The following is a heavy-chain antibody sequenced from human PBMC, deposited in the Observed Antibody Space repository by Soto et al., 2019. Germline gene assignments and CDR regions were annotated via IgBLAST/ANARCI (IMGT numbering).Heavy chain of an antibody. D-gene: IGHD3-22*01. V-gene: IGHV1-58*01. Sequence: SVKVSCKASGFTSISWAVQWVRQARGQRLEWIGWIAVGSGNANSAQKFQERVRITRDISTSTVYMDLSSLGSEDTAVYFCAADQGGSYYRLGYWGQGTLVTVSS. J-gene: IGHJ4*02. CDR2: IAVGSGNA. CDR3: AADQGGSYYRLGY. CDR1: GFTSISWA.